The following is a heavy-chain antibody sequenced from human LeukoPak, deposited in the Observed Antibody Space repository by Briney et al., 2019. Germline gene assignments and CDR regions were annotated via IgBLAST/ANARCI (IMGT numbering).Heavy chain of an antibody. CDR1: GFTFSSYG. J-gene: IGHJ4*02. CDR3: ARDRLEAVTDDDYFDY. CDR2: IRYDGSNK. V-gene: IGHV3-30*02. Sequence: GGSLRLSCAASGFTFSSYGMHWVRQAPGKGLEWVAFIRYDGSNKYYAGSVKGRFTISRDNSKNTVYLQMNSLRAEDTGVYYCARDRLEAVTDDDYFDYWGQGTLVTVSS. D-gene: IGHD2-21*02.